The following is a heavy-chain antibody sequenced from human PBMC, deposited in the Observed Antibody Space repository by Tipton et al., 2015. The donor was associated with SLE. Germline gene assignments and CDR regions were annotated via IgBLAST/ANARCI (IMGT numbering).Heavy chain of an antibody. D-gene: IGHD1-7*01. Sequence: GLVKPSETLSLTCTVSGGSVTSGISYWSWIRQPAGKGLEWIGQIYPSGSTDYNPSLRGRVTISLDTSRNRITLNLRSVTAADTAVYYCAGHVVGTTREYWGQGTLVPVSS. CDR2: IYPSGST. CDR3: AGHVVGTTREY. J-gene: IGHJ4*02. V-gene: IGHV4-61*02. CDR1: GGSVTSGISY.